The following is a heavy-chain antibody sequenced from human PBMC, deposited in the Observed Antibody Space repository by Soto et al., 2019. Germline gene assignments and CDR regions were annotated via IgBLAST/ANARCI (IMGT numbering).Heavy chain of an antibody. J-gene: IGHJ4*02. D-gene: IGHD3-22*01. CDR3: ARGDYYDSSGYSAY. CDR1: GGTFSSYA. V-gene: IGHV1-69*01. Sequence: QVQLVQSGAEVKKPGSSVKVSCKASGGTFSSYAISWVRQAPGQGLEWMGGIIPIFGPANYAQKFQCRVKITADESTSTAYMELSSRRSEDTAVYYCARGDYYDSSGYSAYWGQGTPVTVSS. CDR2: IIPIFGPA.